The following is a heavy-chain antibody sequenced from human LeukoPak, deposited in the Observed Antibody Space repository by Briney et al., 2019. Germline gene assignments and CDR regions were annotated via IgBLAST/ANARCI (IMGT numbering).Heavy chain of an antibody. CDR3: ARDRGDGYNYLDY. D-gene: IGHD5-24*01. CDR2: ISYDGSNK. CDR1: GFTFSSYA. J-gene: IGHJ4*02. V-gene: IGHV3-30-3*01. Sequence: QPGGSLRLSCAASGFTFSSYAMHWVRQAPGKGLEWVAVISYDGSNKYYADSVKGRFTISRDNSKNTLYLQMNSLRAEDTAVYYCARDRGDGYNYLDYWGQGTLVTVSS.